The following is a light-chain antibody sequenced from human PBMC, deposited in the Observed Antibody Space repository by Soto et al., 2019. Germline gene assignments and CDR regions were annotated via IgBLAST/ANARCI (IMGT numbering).Light chain of an antibody. Sequence: EIVLTQSPATLSLSPGERATLSCRASQSISSYLAWYQQKPGQAPRLLMYDASNRATGIPARFSCSGSGTDFTLTISSLEPDDFAVYYCQQRSNWPLTFGGGTKVEIK. CDR2: DAS. CDR3: QQRSNWPLT. J-gene: IGKJ4*01. V-gene: IGKV3-11*01. CDR1: QSISSY.